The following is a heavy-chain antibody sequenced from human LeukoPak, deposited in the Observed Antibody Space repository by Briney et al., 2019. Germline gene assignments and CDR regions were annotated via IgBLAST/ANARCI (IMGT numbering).Heavy chain of an antibody. CDR1: GGLMSRYY. J-gene: IGHJ2*01. V-gene: IGHV4-59*01. D-gene: IGHD2/OR15-2a*01. CDR3: AREIGFSTLGQYIEL. CDR2: IYYSGST. Sequence: PSETLTLTCSVSGGLMSRYYWSGIRQPPGKGLEWIGYIYYSGSTNYNPSLKSRVTISVDTSKNQFSLKLSSVTAADTAVYYCAREIGFSTLGQYIELEGRGKVTPVSS.